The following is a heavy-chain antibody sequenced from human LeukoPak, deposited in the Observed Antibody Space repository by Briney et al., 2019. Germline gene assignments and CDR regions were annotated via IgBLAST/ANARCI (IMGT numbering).Heavy chain of an antibody. V-gene: IGHV1-18*01. J-gene: IGHJ4*02. Sequence: ASVKVSCKASGYTLTTYGINWVRQAPGQGLEWMGWISGYNGNTNYAQKLHGRVTMTTDTSTNTAYMDLKSLRSDDTAVYYCARGSGVRQQLGTFDYWGQGTLVTVSS. CDR3: ARGSGVRQQLGTFDY. CDR2: ISGYNGNT. D-gene: IGHD6-13*01. CDR1: GYTLTTYG.